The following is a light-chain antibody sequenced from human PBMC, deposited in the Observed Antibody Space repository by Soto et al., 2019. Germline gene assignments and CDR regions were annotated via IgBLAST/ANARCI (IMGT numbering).Light chain of an antibody. CDR3: SSYTTSSTLI. Sequence: QSVLTQPASVSGSPGQSITISCTGTSSDVGRYKLVSWYQQHPGKAPKLMIYDVTNRPSGVSNGFSGSKSGNTASLTISGLQAEDEADYYCSSYTTSSTLIFGGGTKLTVL. J-gene: IGLJ2*01. CDR1: SSDVGRYKL. CDR2: DVT. V-gene: IGLV2-14*03.